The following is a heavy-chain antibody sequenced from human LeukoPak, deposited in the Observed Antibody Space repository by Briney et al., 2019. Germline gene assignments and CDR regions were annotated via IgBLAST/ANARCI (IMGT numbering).Heavy chain of an antibody. Sequence: SETLTLTCIVSGGSIRTYSWNWIRQSPGKGLEWIGYISHSGTTSYRSSLKSRVTISVDTSKNQLSLKLVSVTAADTAVYFCARWDDSAWAFGSWGPGTLVTVSS. CDR1: GGSIRTYS. CDR2: ISHSGTT. V-gene: IGHV4-59*08. J-gene: IGHJ4*02. D-gene: IGHD6-19*01. CDR3: ARWDDSAWAFGS.